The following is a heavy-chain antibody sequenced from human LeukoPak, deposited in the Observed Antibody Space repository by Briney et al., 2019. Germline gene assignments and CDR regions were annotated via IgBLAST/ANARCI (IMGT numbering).Heavy chain of an antibody. CDR3: YGDPTLSFDP. V-gene: IGHV3-23*01. J-gene: IGHJ5*02. D-gene: IGHD4-17*01. CDR1: GFTFSSYA. Sequence: GGSLRLSCAASGFTFSSYAMSWVRQAPGKGLEWVSRISGSGESTYYADSVKGRFTISRDNSKNTLYLQVSSLRAEDTAVYYSYGDPTLSFDPWGQGTLVTVSS. CDR2: ISGSGEST.